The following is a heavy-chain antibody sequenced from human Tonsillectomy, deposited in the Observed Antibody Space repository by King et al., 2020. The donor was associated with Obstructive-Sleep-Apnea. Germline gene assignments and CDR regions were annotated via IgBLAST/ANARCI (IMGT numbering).Heavy chain of an antibody. V-gene: IGHV3-9*01. Sequence: DVQLVESGGGLVQPGRSLRLSWAASGFTFDDYARHWVRQGVGKGPEWVAYISWNSGSIGYADSVKGRFTISRDNAKNSLYLQMSSLRTEDTALYYCAKGGTDDYDSSGFYFDYWGQGTLVTVSS. J-gene: IGHJ4*02. CDR1: GFTFDDYA. CDR3: AKGGTDDYDSSGFYFDY. CDR2: ISWNSGSI. D-gene: IGHD3-22*01.